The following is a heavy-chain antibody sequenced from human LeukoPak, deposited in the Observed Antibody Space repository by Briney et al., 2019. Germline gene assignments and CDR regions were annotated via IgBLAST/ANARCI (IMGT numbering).Heavy chain of an antibody. Sequence: SEPLSLTCTVSGGSISSYYWSWIRQPPGKGLEWIGYIYYSGSTNYNPSLKSRVTISVDTSKNQFSLKLSSVTAADTAVYYCARAPTYGDGVLRNFDYWGQGTLVTVSS. D-gene: IGHD4-17*01. CDR2: IYYSGST. J-gene: IGHJ4*02. CDR1: GGSISSYY. V-gene: IGHV4-59*01. CDR3: ARAPTYGDGVLRNFDY.